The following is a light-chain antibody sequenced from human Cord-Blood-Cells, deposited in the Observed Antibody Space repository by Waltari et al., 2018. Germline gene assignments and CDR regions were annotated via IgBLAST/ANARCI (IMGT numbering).Light chain of an antibody. CDR1: QSVSSSY. CDR2: GAS. Sequence: EIVLTQSPGTLSLSPGERATLSCRASQSVSSSYLAWYQQKPGQAPRLLIYGASSRATGIPDRFSGSGSGTDFTLTISRLEPEDCAGYYCQQYGSSPPSTFGQGTRLEIK. CDR3: QQYGSSPPST. V-gene: IGKV3-20*01. J-gene: IGKJ5*01.